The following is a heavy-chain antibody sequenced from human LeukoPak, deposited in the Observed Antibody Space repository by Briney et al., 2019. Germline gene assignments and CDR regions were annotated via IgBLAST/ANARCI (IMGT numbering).Heavy chain of an antibody. CDR2: IVVGSGNT. CDR3: AADLPYSNYGPLDF. CDR1: GFSFITSA. J-gene: IGHJ4*02. D-gene: IGHD4-11*01. V-gene: IGHV1-58*01. Sequence: ASVKVSCKASGFSFITSAVQWVRQARGQRLEWIGWIVVGSGNTNYAQKFQERVTITRDMSSSTASLELSNLSSEDTAVYFCAADLPYSNYGPLDFWGQGTLVTVSS.